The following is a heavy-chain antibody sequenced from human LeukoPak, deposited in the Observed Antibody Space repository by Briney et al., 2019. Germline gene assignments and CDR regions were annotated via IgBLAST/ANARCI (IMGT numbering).Heavy chain of an antibody. CDR3: ARVAAAGKGFDY. Sequence: GGSLRLSCAASGFTFSSYWMHWVRQGPGKGLVWVSRINSDGSSTKYADSVKGRFTISRDNAKNTLYLQMNSLRAGDTAVYYCARVAAAGKGFDYWGQGTLVTVSS. V-gene: IGHV3-74*01. D-gene: IGHD6-13*01. CDR1: GFTFSSYW. CDR2: INSDGSST. J-gene: IGHJ4*02.